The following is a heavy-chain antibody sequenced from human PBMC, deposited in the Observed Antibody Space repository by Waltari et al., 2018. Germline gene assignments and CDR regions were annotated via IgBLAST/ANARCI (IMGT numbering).Heavy chain of an antibody. V-gene: IGHV4-31*01. D-gene: IGHD4-17*01. Sequence: QLQESGPGLVKPSGTLSLTCSVSGGSINSTAFYWSWIRQLPEKGLEWIGYLSHSGTAYYNPSLKDLVTMSIDPSKNQFSLRLSSVTAADTAVYFCARGHDYYFDYWGQGILVAVSS. CDR2: LSHSGTA. J-gene: IGHJ4*02. CDR1: GGSINSTAFY. CDR3: ARGHDYYFDY.